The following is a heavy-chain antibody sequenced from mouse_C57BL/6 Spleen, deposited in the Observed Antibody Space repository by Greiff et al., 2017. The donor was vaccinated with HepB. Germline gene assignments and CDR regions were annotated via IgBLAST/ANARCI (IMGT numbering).Heavy chain of an antibody. CDR2: FYPGSGSI. D-gene: IGHD2-3*01. J-gene: IGHJ4*01. CDR1: GYTFTEYT. Sequence: QVQLQQSGAELVKPGASVKLSCKASGYTFTEYTIHWVKQRPGQGLEWIGWFYPGSGSIKYNEKFKDKATLTADKSSSPVYMELSRLTSEDSAVYCCARHEEGGYYHYYAIDYWGQGTSVTVSS. V-gene: IGHV1-62-2*01. CDR3: ARHEEGGYYHYYAIDY.